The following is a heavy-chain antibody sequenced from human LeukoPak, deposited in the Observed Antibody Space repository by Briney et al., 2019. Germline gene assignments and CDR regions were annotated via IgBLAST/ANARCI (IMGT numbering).Heavy chain of an antibody. V-gene: IGHV4-4*08. D-gene: IGHD3-10*01. Sequence: TSETLSLTCTVSDGSISIYYWSWIRQPPGKGLEWIGYVYSSGNTNYSPSLKGRAIISADTSKNQFSLKLTSVTAADTAVYYCVRDRELTYWGQGILVTVSS. CDR2: VYSSGNT. CDR1: DGSISIYY. CDR3: VRDRELTY. J-gene: IGHJ4*02.